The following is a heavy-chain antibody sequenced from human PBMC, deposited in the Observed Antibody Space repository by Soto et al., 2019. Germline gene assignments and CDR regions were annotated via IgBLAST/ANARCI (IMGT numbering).Heavy chain of an antibody. CDR1: GGSFSGYY. CDR2: INHSGST. D-gene: IGHD4-4*01. J-gene: IGHJ6*03. CDR3: ARSSNYEYYYYMDV. Sequence: SETLSLTCAVYGGSFSGYYWSWIRQPPGKGLEWIGEINHSGSTNYNPSLKSRVTISVDTSKNQFSLKLSSVTAADTAVYYCARSSNYEYYYYMDVWGKGTTVTVSS. V-gene: IGHV4-34*01.